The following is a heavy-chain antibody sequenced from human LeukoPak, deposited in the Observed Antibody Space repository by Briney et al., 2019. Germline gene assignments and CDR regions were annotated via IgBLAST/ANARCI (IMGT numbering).Heavy chain of an antibody. V-gene: IGHV1-2*02. CDR2: INPNSGGT. D-gene: IGHD3-16*02. CDR3: ARDLGVWETYRFSLLS. J-gene: IGHJ5*02. Sequence: GASVKVSCKASGYTFNIYYVHWVRQVPGQRLEWMGYINPNSGGTNYAQNFQGRVTMTRDTSISTVYMELDSLRSDDTAVYYCARDLGVWETYRFSLLSWGQGTLVTVSS. CDR1: GYTFNIYY.